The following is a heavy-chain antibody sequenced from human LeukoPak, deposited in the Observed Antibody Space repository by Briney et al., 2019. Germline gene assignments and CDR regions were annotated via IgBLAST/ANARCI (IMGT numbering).Heavy chain of an antibody. J-gene: IGHJ4*02. V-gene: IGHV3-23*01. CDR1: GFTFSSYS. Sequence: PGGSLRLSCAASGFTFSSYSMNWVRQGPGKGLEWVSAISGSGGTYYADSVKGRFTISRDNSKNTLYLQMNSLRAEDTAVYYCAKDLTFNYYGSGSYPPNFDYWGQGTLVTVSS. CDR3: AKDLTFNYYGSGSYPPNFDY. CDR2: ISGSGGT. D-gene: IGHD3-10*01.